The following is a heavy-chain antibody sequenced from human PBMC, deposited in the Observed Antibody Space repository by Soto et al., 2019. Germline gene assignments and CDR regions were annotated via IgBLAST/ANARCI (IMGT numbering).Heavy chain of an antibody. CDR1: GYTFTSYA. V-gene: IGHV1-3*01. D-gene: IGHD3-22*01. J-gene: IGHJ6*02. CDR3: ARGSGVYDGSGYYYFGPDYYGMDV. CDR2: INAGNGNT. Sequence: ASVKVSCKASGYTFTSYAMHCVRQAPGQRLEWMGWINAGNGNTKYSQKFQGRVTITRDTSASTAYMELSSLRSEDTAVYYCARGSGVYDGSGYYYFGPDYYGMDVWGQGTTVTVSS.